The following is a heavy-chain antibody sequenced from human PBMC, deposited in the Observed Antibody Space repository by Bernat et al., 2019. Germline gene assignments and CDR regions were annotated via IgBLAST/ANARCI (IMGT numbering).Heavy chain of an antibody. CDR2: IWYDGSNK. Sequence: VQLVESGGGLVQPGRSLRLSCAASGFTFSSYGMHWVRQAPGKGLEWVAVIWYDGSNKDYADSVKGRFTISRDNSKNTLYLQMNSLRAEDTAVYYCARDRAGITARGWDYWGQGTLVTVSS. CDR1: GFTFSSYG. D-gene: IGHD5-24*01. J-gene: IGHJ4*02. V-gene: IGHV3-33*08. CDR3: ARDRAGITARGWDY.